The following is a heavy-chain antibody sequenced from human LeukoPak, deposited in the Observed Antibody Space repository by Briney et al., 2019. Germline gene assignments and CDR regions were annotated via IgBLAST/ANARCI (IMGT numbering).Heavy chain of an antibody. Sequence: ASVKVSCKASGYTFTGYYMHWVRQAPGQGLEWMGWISAYNGNTNYAQKLQGRVTMTTDTSTSTVYMELSNLRSDDTAVYYCARGPNTTTWYLGAYWGQGTLVTVSS. CDR3: ARGPNTTTWYLGAY. CDR2: ISAYNGNT. CDR1: GYTFTGYY. J-gene: IGHJ4*02. V-gene: IGHV1-18*04. D-gene: IGHD6-13*01.